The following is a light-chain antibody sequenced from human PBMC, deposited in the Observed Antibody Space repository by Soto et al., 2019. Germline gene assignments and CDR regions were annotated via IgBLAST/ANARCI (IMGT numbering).Light chain of an antibody. Sequence: DIQMTQSPSSLSASVGDRVAITCRASQSISTYLHWYQQKPGKAPNLLIYAASTLQSGVPSRFSGSGSGTEFTLTISSLQPEDLATYYCLQHNSLLTFGGGTKVDIK. CDR2: AAS. CDR3: LQHNSLLT. V-gene: IGKV1-17*01. CDR1: QSISTY. J-gene: IGKJ4*01.